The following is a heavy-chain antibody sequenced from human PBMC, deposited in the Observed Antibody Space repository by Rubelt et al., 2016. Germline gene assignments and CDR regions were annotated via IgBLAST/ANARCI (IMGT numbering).Heavy chain of an antibody. CDR3: RSICGVVTYYGMDV. D-gene: IGHD3-3*01. J-gene: IGHJ6*02. CDR1: GGSISSSNW. Sequence: QVQLQESGPGLVKPSGTLSLTCAVSGGSISSSNWWSWVRQPPGKGLEWIGEIYHSGSTNYNQSLKVGGTISGDTSKNQVSRKRSSVTAADTAVYYCRSICGVVTYYGMDVWGQGTTVTVSS. V-gene: IGHV4-4*02. CDR2: IYHSGST.